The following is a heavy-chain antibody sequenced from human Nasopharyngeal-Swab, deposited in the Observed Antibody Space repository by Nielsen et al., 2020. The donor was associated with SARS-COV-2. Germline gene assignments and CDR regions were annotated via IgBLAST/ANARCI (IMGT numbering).Heavy chain of an antibody. CDR3: ARCRDIVVVPAARPYYYYGMDV. V-gene: IGHV3-21*01. J-gene: IGHJ6*02. D-gene: IGHD2-2*01. CDR2: ISSSSSYI. Sequence: WIRQPPGKGLEWVSSISSSSSYIYYADSVKGRFTISRDNAKSSLYLQMNSLRAEDTAVYYCARCRDIVVVPAARPYYYYGMDVWGQGTTVTVSS.